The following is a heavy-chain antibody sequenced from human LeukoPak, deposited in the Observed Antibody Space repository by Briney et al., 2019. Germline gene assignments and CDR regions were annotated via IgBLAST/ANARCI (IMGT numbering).Heavy chain of an antibody. D-gene: IGHD5-12*01. V-gene: IGHV3-73*01. J-gene: IGHJ4*02. CDR2: IRSKANSYAT. CDR1: GFTFSGSA. Sequence: PGGSLRLSCAASGFTFSGSAMHWVRQASGKGLEWVGRIRSKANSYATAYAASVKGRFTISRDDSKNTAYLQMNSLRAEDTAVYYCARAIVGRMATIGFDYWGQGTLVTVSS. CDR3: ARAIVGRMATIGFDY.